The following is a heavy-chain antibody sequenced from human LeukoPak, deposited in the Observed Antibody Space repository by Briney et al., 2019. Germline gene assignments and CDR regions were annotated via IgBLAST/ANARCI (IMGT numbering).Heavy chain of an antibody. Sequence: GGSLRLSCAASGFTFSSYTMNWVRQAPGKGLEWVSSISSSSTYINYADSVKGRFTISRDNAKNSLYLQMNSLRAEDTAVYYCARDRELYYYDSSGYYFDYWGQGTLVTVSS. V-gene: IGHV3-21*01. CDR1: GFTFSSYT. J-gene: IGHJ4*02. CDR3: ARDRELYYYDSSGYYFDY. D-gene: IGHD3-22*01. CDR2: ISSSSTYI.